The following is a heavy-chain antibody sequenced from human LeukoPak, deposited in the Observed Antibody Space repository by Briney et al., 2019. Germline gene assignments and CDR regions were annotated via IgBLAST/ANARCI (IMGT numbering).Heavy chain of an antibody. Sequence: SETLSLTCTVSGDSISSTYFWAWIRQPPGTGLEWIATINHNGNTYYNPFLKSRVTISVYRSRNQFSLKLTSVTAADTAVYYCARLGYCSGGSCHHDYWGQGTLVTVS. J-gene: IGHJ4*02. CDR1: GDSISSTYF. CDR2: INHNGNT. D-gene: IGHD2-15*01. V-gene: IGHV4-38-2*02. CDR3: ARLGYCSGGSCHHDY.